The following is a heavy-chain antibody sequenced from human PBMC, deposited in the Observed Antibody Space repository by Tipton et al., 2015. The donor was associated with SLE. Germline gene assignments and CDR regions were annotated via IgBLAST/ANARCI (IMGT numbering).Heavy chain of an antibody. V-gene: IGHV4-61*10. CDR1: GGSFSSGNYY. Sequence: TLSLTCTVSGGSFSSGNYYWAWIRQPAEKGLEWIGYISYGGGTNYNPSLKSRVTMSVDTAKNQFSLKLTSVTAADTAVYYCARGLLTWRGAIVGVDVWGQGTTVNVSS. CDR2: ISYGGGT. CDR3: ARGLLTWRGAIVGVDV. J-gene: IGHJ6*02. D-gene: IGHD2-21*01.